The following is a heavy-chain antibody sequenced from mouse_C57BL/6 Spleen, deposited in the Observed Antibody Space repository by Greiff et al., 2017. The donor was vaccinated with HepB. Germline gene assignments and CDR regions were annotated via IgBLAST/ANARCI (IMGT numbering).Heavy chain of an antibody. D-gene: IGHD2-4*01. Sequence: QVHVKQPGAELVKPGASVKMSCKASGYTFTSYWITWVKQRPGQGLEWIGDIYPGSGSTNYNEKFKSKATLTVDTSSSTAYMQLSSLTSEDSAVYYCARGDYDYWGQGTLVTVSA. J-gene: IGHJ3*01. CDR2: IYPGSGST. CDR3: ARGDYDY. V-gene: IGHV1-55*01. CDR1: GYTFTSYW.